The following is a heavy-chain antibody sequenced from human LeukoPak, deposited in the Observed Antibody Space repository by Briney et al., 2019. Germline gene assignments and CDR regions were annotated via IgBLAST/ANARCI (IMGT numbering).Heavy chain of an antibody. Sequence: ASVKASCKISGNTLNTYAVTWVRQAPGEGLEWMGWISVANGNTNYAQKLKGRVTMTTDKSTSTTYMELRSPRSDDTAIYYCTTGGAGFSRYEYWGQGTVATVST. J-gene: IGHJ4*02. CDR2: ISVANGNT. D-gene: IGHD6-19*01. CDR1: GNTLNTYA. V-gene: IGHV1-18*04. CDR3: TTGGAGFSRYEY.